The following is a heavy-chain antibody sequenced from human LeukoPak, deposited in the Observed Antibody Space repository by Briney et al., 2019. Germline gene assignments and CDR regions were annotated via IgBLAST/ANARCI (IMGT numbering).Heavy chain of an antibody. J-gene: IGHJ5*02. CDR3: ARHPKRFYYGSGSPYNWFDP. CDR2: IYSSGST. D-gene: IGHD3-10*01. CDR1: GDSISSYY. Sequence: SETLSLTCTVSGDSISSYYWNWIRQPPGKGLEWIGYIYSSGSTNYNASLKSRVTISIDTSKNQFSLKLSSVTAADTAVYYCARHPKRFYYGSGSPYNWFDPWGQGTLVTVSS. V-gene: IGHV4-59*08.